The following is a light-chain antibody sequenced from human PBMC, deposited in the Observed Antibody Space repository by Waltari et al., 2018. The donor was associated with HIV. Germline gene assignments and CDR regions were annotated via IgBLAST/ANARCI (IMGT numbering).Light chain of an antibody. CDR1: QSVSSY. Sequence: EILLTQSPATLSLSPGESATLSRRASQSVSSYLAWYQQKPGQAPRLLIYDASNRATGIPARFSGSGSGTDFTLTISSLEPEDFAVYYCQQRSNWPSLTFGGGTKVEIK. J-gene: IGKJ4*01. CDR2: DAS. CDR3: QQRSNWPSLT. V-gene: IGKV3-11*01.